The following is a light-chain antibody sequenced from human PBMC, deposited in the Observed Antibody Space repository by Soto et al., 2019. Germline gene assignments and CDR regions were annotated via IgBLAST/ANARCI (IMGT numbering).Light chain of an antibody. CDR3: HQYGNSPPGT. CDR2: GAS. Sequence: ETVLTQSPGTLYFSPGERATLSCRASQSVGNSHVAWYQQRRGLPPRLLIYGASNRATGIPDRFSGSGSGADFTPTISRLEPEDFAVYFCHQYGNSPPGTFGQGTRL. CDR1: QSVGNSH. J-gene: IGKJ5*01. V-gene: IGKV3-20*01.